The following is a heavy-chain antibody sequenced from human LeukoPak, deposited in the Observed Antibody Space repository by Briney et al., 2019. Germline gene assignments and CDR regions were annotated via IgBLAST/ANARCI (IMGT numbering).Heavy chain of an antibody. CDR1: GFTVSLTY. D-gene: IGHD3-3*01. Sequence: GGSLRLSCAASGFTVSLTYMSWVRQAPGKGLEWVSLIYSGGRTYYADSVKGRFTISRDNSKNILFLQMSSLRVEDTAIYYCAKDSRLLRGVVTTAFDSWGQGTLVTVSS. V-gene: IGHV3-53*01. J-gene: IGHJ4*02. CDR2: IYSGGRT. CDR3: AKDSRLLRGVVTTAFDS.